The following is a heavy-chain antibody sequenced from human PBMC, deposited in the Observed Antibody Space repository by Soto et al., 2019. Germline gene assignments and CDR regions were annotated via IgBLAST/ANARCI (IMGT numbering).Heavy chain of an antibody. CDR2: IYSGGST. Sequence: GGSLRLSCAASGFTVSSNYMSWVRQAPGKGLEWVSVIYSGGSTYYADSEKGRFTISRDNSKNTLYLQMNSLRAEDTAVYYCARFVFYYDSSGYYQGHYYYGMDVWGQGTTVTVSS. CDR3: ARFVFYYDSSGYYQGHYYYGMDV. J-gene: IGHJ6*02. D-gene: IGHD3-22*01. CDR1: GFTVSSNY. V-gene: IGHV3-66*01.